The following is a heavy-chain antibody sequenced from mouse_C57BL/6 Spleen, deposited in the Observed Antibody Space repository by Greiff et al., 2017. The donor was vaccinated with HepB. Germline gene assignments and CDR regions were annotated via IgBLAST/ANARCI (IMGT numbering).Heavy chain of an antibody. Sequence: EVQLQQSGAELVKPGASVKLSCTASGFNIKDYYMHWVKQRTEQGLEWIGRIDPEDGGTKYAPKFQGKATIAADTTSNTAYLQLSSLTSEDTAVYYCAGGYGSLYRYFDVWGTGTTFTVSS. D-gene: IGHD1-1*01. CDR1: GFNIKDYY. V-gene: IGHV14-2*01. CDR2: IDPEDGGT. J-gene: IGHJ1*03. CDR3: AGGYGSLYRYFDV.